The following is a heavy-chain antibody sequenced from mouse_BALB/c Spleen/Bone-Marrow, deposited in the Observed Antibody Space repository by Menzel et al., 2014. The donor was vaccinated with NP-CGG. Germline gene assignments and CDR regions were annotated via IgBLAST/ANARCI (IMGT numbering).Heavy chain of an antibody. Sequence: VQLQQSGDELVKPGASVKLSCMASGFTFTSYWIHWVKQRPGQGPEWIGEINPSNGRTNYNEKFKRKATLTEDKSSSTAYMQLSSLTSEESAVYYCARDGNYRYAMDYWGQGTSVTVSS. D-gene: IGHD2-1*01. CDR1: GFTFTSYW. CDR2: INPSNGRT. V-gene: IGHV1S81*02. CDR3: ARDGNYRYAMDY. J-gene: IGHJ4*01.